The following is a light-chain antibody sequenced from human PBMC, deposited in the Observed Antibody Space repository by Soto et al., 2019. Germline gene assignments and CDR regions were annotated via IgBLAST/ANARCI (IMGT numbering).Light chain of an antibody. V-gene: IGKV1-33*01. CDR3: QQLET. J-gene: IGKJ1*01. CDR2: DAS. CDR1: QDISNY. Sequence: DIQMTQSPSSLSASVGDRVTITCQASQDISNYLNWYQQKPGKAPKLLIYDASSLESGVPSRFSGSGSGTEFTLTISSLQPDDFATYYCQQLETFGQGTKVDIK.